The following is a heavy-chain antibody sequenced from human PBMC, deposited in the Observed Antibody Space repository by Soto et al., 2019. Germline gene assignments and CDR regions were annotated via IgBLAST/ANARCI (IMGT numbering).Heavy chain of an antibody. CDR3: AREDILTGHRIPGYYYYGMDV. J-gene: IGHJ6*02. Sequence: QVQLQQSGPGLVKPSQTLSLTCAISGDSVSSNSAAWNWIRQSPSRGLEWLGRTYYRSKWYNDYAVSVESRITINPDTSKNQFSLQLNSVTPEDTAVYYCAREDILTGHRIPGYYYYGMDVWGQGTTVTVSS. CDR2: TYYRSKWYN. D-gene: IGHD3-9*01. CDR1: GDSVSSNSAA. V-gene: IGHV6-1*01.